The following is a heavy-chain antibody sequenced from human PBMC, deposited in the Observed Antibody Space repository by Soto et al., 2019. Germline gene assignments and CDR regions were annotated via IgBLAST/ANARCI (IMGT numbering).Heavy chain of an antibody. V-gene: IGHV3-43*01. Sequence: GGSLRLSCAASGFTFDDYTMHWVRQAPGKGLEWVSLISWDGGSTYYADSVKGRFTISRDNSKNSLYLQMNSLRTEDTALYYCAKDQWGSGWFGFDYWGQGTQVTVSS. J-gene: IGHJ4*02. CDR3: AKDQWGSGWFGFDY. CDR2: ISWDGGST. CDR1: GFTFDDYT. D-gene: IGHD6-19*01.